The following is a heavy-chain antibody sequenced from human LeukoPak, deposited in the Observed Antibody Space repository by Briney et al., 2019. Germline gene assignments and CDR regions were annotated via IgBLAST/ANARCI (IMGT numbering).Heavy chain of an antibody. J-gene: IGHJ4*02. Sequence: PGRSLRLSCAASGFTFSSYGMHWVRQAPGKGLEWVAVISYDGSNKYYADSVKGRFTISRDNSKNTLYLQMNSLRAEDTAVYYCAKDPSYDSSGPFGYWGQGTLVTVSS. CDR3: AKDPSYDSSGPFGY. CDR1: GFTFSSYG. V-gene: IGHV3-30*18. CDR2: ISYDGSNK. D-gene: IGHD3-22*01.